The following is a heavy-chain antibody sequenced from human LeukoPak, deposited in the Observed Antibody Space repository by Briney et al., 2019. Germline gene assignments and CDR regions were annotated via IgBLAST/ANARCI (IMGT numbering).Heavy chain of an antibody. D-gene: IGHD2-15*01. V-gene: IGHV6-1*01. CDR1: GVSVSSNSAA. Sequence: SQTLSLTCAISGVSVSSNSAAWNWIRQSPSRGLEWLGRTYYRSKWYNDYAVSVKSRITINPDTSKNQFSLQLNSVTPEDTAVYYCAREYCSGGSCHNNYFDYWGQGTLVTVSS. J-gene: IGHJ4*02. CDR3: AREYCSGGSCHNNYFDY. CDR2: TYYRSKWYN.